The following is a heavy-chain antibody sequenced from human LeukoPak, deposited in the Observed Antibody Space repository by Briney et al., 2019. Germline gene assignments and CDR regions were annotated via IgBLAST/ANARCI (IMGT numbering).Heavy chain of an antibody. D-gene: IGHD6-19*01. CDR1: GFTFSNHV. V-gene: IGHV3-33*06. CDR2: ISSDGSPK. CDR3: AKDHLNRGWSYFDS. J-gene: IGHJ4*02. Sequence: GTSLRLSCAASGFTFSNHVMHWVRQAPGKGLEWVAIISSDGSPKSYADSVKGRFTISRDNSKNTVYLQMNSLRAEDTAVYYCAKDHLNRGWSYFDSWGQGTLATVSS.